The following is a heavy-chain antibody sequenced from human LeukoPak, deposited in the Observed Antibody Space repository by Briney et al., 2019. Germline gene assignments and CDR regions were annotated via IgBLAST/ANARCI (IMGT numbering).Heavy chain of an antibody. V-gene: IGHV1-46*01. D-gene: IGHD1-1*01. CDR2: IHPSGGSR. CDR3: ARDKSGRTQGDSDY. Sequence: GASVKVSCKASGYTFTRYYIHWVRQAPGQGLEWMGIIHPSGGSRSYAHKFQGRVNSTRDTSTSTVYMELSRLRSEDTAVYYGARDKSGRTQGDSDYWGQGTLVTVSS. J-gene: IGHJ4*02. CDR1: GYTFTRYY.